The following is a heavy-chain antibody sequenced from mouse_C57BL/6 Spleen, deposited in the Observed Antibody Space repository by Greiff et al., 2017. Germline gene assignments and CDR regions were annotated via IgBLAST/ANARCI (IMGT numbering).Heavy chain of an antibody. CDR3: ASGRDYDSAY. D-gene: IGHD2-4*01. V-gene: IGHV1-80*01. CDR2: IYPGDGDT. CDR1: GYAFSSYW. J-gene: IGHJ3*01. Sequence: QVHVKQSGAELVKPGASVKISCKASGYAFSSYWMNWVKQRPGKGLEWIGQIYPGDGDTNYNGKFKGKATLTADKSSSTAYMQLSSLTSEDSAVYFCASGRDYDSAYWGQGTLVTVSA.